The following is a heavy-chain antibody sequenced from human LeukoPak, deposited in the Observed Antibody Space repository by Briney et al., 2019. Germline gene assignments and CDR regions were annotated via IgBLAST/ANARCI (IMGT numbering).Heavy chain of an antibody. CDR1: GYTFTSYY. J-gene: IGHJ4*02. CDR3: ARDQVYYXSGWYLDY. Sequence: ASVKVSCKASGYTFTSYYMHWVRQAPGQGLEWMGIINPSGGSTSYAQKFQGRVTMTRDTSTSTVYMELSSLRSEDTAVYYCARDQVYYXSGWYLDYWGQGTLVTVSS. D-gene: IGHD6-19*01. V-gene: IGHV1-46*01. CDR2: INPSGGST.